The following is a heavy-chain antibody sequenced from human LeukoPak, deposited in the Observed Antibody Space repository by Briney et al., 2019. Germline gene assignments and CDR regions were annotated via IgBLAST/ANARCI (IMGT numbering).Heavy chain of an antibody. J-gene: IGHJ4*02. V-gene: IGHV4-59*01. CDR3: ARGGSYGSPHYFDY. Sequence: SETLSLTCTVSGGSISSYYWSWIRQPPGKGLEWIGYIYYSRSTNYNPSLKSRVTISVDTSKNQLSLKLSSVTAADTAVYYCARGGSYGSPHYFDYWGQGTLVTVSS. CDR2: IYYSRST. D-gene: IGHD5-18*01. CDR1: GGSISSYY.